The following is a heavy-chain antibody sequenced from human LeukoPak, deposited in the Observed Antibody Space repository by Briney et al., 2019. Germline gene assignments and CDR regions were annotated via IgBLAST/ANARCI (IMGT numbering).Heavy chain of an antibody. Sequence: GGSLRLSCAASGFTFSSYEMSWVCQAPGKGLEWVANMKQDGREKYFVDSVKGRFTISRDNAKNSLYLQMNSLRAEDTAVYYCASLALYCSGGSCYMGAFDIWGQGTMVTVSS. CDR1: GFTFSSYE. CDR2: MKQDGREK. V-gene: IGHV3-7*01. CDR3: ASLALYCSGGSCYMGAFDI. D-gene: IGHD2-15*01. J-gene: IGHJ3*02.